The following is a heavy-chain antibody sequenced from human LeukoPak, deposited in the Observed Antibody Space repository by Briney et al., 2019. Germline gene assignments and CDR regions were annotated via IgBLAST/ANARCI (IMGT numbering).Heavy chain of an antibody. Sequence: SVKVSCKASGGTLSSYAISWVRQAPGQGLEWMGGIIPIFGTANYAQKFQGRVTITADESTSTAYMELSSLRSEDTAVYYCARTTVVTPSSHAFDIWGQGTMVTVSS. CDR3: ARTTVVTPSSHAFDI. CDR1: GGTLSSYA. CDR2: IIPIFGTA. D-gene: IGHD4-23*01. J-gene: IGHJ3*02. V-gene: IGHV1-69*13.